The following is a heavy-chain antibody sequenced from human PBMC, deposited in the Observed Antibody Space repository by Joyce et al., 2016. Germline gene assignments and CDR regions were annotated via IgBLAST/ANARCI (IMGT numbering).Heavy chain of an antibody. CDR2: INPSGGST. CDR1: GYTFTNYY. CDR3: ARDTAMATGYYYYGMDV. D-gene: IGHD5-18*01. V-gene: IGHV1-46*01. J-gene: IGHJ6*02. Sequence: QVQLVQSGAEVKKPGASVKVSCKASGYTFTNYYMHWVRQVPGQGLEWMRIINPSGGSTNPAQKFQGRVTMTRDTSTSTVYMELSSLRSEDTAVYYCARDTAMATGYYYYGMDVWGQGTTVTVSS.